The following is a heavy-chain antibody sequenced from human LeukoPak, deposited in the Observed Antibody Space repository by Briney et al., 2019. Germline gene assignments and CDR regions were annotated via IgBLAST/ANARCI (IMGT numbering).Heavy chain of an antibody. D-gene: IGHD2-21*02. J-gene: IGHJ1*01. CDR1: GFTFNRCW. CDR3: TSWGDTTAEYFQR. V-gene: IGHV3-7*01. Sequence: GGSLRLSCVVSGFTFNRCWMNWVRQAPGKGLEWVAHINPDGRDTYYVDSVKGRFTISRDNAQNSTYLQMNSLRVEDTAVYYCTSWGDTTAEYFQRWGQGTLVTVSS. CDR2: INPDGRDT.